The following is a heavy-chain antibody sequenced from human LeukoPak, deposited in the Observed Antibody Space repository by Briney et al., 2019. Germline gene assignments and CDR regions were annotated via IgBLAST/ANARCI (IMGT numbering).Heavy chain of an antibody. J-gene: IGHJ4*02. CDR2: INTNTGNP. D-gene: IGHD2-2*01. CDR1: GYTFTSYA. Sequence: GASLTVSCTASGYTFTSYAMNWVRQAPGHGLEWMGWINTNTGNPTYAQGFTGRFLFPLDAFVSTAYLQISSLKAEDTAVYSCARDRLVPAAVDYWGEGTLVTVSS. CDR3: ARDRLVPAAVDY. V-gene: IGHV7-4-1*02.